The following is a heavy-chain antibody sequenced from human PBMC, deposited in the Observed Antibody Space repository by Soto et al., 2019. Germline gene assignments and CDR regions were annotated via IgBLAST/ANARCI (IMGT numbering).Heavy chain of an antibody. Sequence: PGGSLRLSCAASGFTFSSYAMHWVRQAPGKGLEWVAVISYDGSNKYYADSVKGRFTISRDNSKNTLYLQMNSLRAEDTAVYYCARDGAVARAAYYYYYYGMDVWGQGTTVTV. J-gene: IGHJ6*02. CDR1: GFTFSSYA. CDR2: ISYDGSNK. V-gene: IGHV3-30-3*01. D-gene: IGHD6-19*01. CDR3: ARDGAVARAAYYYYYYGMDV.